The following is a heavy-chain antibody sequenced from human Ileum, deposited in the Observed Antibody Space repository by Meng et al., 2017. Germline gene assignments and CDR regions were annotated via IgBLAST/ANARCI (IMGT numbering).Heavy chain of an antibody. D-gene: IGHD7-27*01. J-gene: IGHJ4*02. CDR2: AGT. CDR3: ARDHWGSLDY. CDR1: GGSVSTSDYQ. V-gene: IGHV4-61*08. Sequence: VPLEAWGPGLVRAVETPSLICTVSGGSVSTSDYQWGWIRQPPGKGLEWIGYAGTNYNPSLKSRVTISVATSKRQFSLKLTSVTAADTAVYYCARDHWGSLDYWGQGILVTVSS.